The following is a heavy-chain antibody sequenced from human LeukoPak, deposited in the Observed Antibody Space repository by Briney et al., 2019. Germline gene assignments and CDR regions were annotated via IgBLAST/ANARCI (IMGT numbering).Heavy chain of an antibody. CDR3: ARQKIDFGSGYLHPNPIDY. V-gene: IGHV4-59*05. Sequence: SETLSLTCTVSGGFISSYYWSWIRQPPGKGLEWIGSIYYSGSTYYNPSLKSRVTISVDTSKNQFSLKLSSVTAADRAVYYCARQKIDFGSGYLHPNPIDYWGQGTLVTVSS. CDR2: IYYSGST. CDR1: GGFISSYY. J-gene: IGHJ4*02. D-gene: IGHD3-3*01.